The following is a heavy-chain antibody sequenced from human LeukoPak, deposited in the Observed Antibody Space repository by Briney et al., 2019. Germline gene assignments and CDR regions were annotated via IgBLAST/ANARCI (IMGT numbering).Heavy chain of an antibody. D-gene: IGHD6-13*01. J-gene: IGHJ4*02. CDR1: GYTFTCYY. V-gene: IGHV1-2*06. CDR3: ARDLKFGYSSSWYTY. Sequence: ASVKVSCKASGYTFTCYYMHWVRQAPGQGLEWMGRINPNSGGTNYAQKFQGRVTMPRDTSISTAYMELSRLRSDDTAVYYCARDLKFGYSSSWYTYWGQGTLVTVSS. CDR2: INPNSGGT.